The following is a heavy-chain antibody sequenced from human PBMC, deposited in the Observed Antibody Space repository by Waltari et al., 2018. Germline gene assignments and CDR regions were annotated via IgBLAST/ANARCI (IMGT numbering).Heavy chain of an antibody. CDR2: ITGSGDST. CDR1: GFTFNNYA. Sequence: EVQLLESGGGLVQPGGSPRLPCAASGFTFNNYAMSWVRQAPGKGLEWVSGITGSGDSTYYADSVKGRFTISRDNSKNTLYLQMNSLRVEDTAVYYCAKDPLWYSSSWYPNWFDPWGQGTLVTVSS. D-gene: IGHD6-13*01. J-gene: IGHJ5*02. CDR3: AKDPLWYSSSWYPNWFDP. V-gene: IGHV3-23*01.